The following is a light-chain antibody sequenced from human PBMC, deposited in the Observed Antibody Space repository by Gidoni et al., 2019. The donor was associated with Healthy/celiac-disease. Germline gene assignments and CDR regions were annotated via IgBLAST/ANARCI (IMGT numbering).Light chain of an antibody. J-gene: IGKJ4*01. CDR1: QGISSA. CDR2: DAS. CDR3: QQFNNYPLT. V-gene: IGKV1D-13*01. Sequence: ASQLTQSPSSLSASVGDRVTITCRASQGISSALAWYQQKPGKAPKLLIYDASSLESGVPSRFSCSGSGTDFTLIISSLQHEDFATYYWQQFNNYPLTFGGGTKVEIK.